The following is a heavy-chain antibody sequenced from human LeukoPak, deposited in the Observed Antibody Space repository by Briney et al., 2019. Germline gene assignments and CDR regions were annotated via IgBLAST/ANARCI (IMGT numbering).Heavy chain of an antibody. CDR3: AMDRGLSYGIDI. CDR2: IQQDGSEK. D-gene: IGHD5-18*01. CDR1: GFTFSDNW. Sequence: PGGSLRLSCAASGFTFSDNWMSWVRQAPGKGLEWVANIQQDGSEKYYVDSVKGRFTISRDNAKKSLFLQVSSLRGEDTAVYYCAMDRGLSYGIDIWGQGTLVTVSS. V-gene: IGHV3-7*04. J-gene: IGHJ4*02.